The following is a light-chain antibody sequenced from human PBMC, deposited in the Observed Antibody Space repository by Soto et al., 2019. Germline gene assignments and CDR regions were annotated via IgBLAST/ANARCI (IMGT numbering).Light chain of an antibody. CDR2: DVS. V-gene: IGLV2-14*01. J-gene: IGLJ2*01. Sequence: QSALTQPASVSGSPGQSITISCTGTSSDVGGYNYVSWYQQHPGKAPNLIIFDVSNRPSGVSNRFSGAKSGNSASLTISGRQAEDEADYYCSSSTGSNTPVVSGGGTKLTVL. CDR3: SSSTGSNTPVV. CDR1: SSDVGGYNY.